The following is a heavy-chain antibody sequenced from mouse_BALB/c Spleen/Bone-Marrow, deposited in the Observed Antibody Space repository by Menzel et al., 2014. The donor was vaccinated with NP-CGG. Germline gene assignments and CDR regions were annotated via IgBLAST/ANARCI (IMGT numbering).Heavy chain of an antibody. J-gene: IGHJ4*01. Sequence: EVQLQQSGAELVKPGASVKLSRTASGFNIKDTYMHWVRQRPEQGLEWIGRIDPANGNTKYDPKFQGKATITADTSSNTAYLQLSSLTSEDTAVYYCARPIFLWGQGTSVTVSS. CDR1: GFNIKDTY. V-gene: IGHV14-3*02. CDR3: ARPIFL. CDR2: IDPANGNT.